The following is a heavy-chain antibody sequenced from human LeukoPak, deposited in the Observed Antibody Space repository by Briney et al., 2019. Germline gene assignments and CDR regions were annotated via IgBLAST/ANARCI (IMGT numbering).Heavy chain of an antibody. J-gene: IGHJ4*02. CDR1: GGSISSYY. D-gene: IGHD3-22*01. CDR3: ARGRRYYYDSSGYTDY. Sequence: TSETLSLTCTVSGGSISSYYWSWIRQPPGKGLEWIGYIYYSGSTNYNPSLKSRVTISVDTSKNQFSLKLSSVTAADTAVYYCARGRRYYYDSSGYTDYWGQGTLVTVSS. V-gene: IGHV4-59*12. CDR2: IYYSGST.